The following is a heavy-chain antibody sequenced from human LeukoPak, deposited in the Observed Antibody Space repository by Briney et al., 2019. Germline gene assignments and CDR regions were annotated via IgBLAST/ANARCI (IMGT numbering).Heavy chain of an antibody. CDR2: IYYSGST. V-gene: IGHV4-39*07. J-gene: IGHJ5*02. CDR3: ARGRGEGRGISMVRGVRAPSYNWFDP. D-gene: IGHD3-10*01. CDR1: GGSISSSSYY. Sequence: SETLSLTCTVSGGSISSSSYYWGWIRQPPGKGLEWIGSIYYSGSTYYNPSLKSRVTISVDTSKNQFSLRLSSVTAADTAVYYCARGRGEGRGISMVRGVRAPSYNWFDPWGHGTLVTVSS.